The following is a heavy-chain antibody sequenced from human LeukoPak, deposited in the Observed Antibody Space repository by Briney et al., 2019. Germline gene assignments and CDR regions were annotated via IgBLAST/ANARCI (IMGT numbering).Heavy chain of an antibody. Sequence: GGSLRLSCAASGFTFSNAWMSWVRQAPGKGLEWVGRIKSKTDGGTTDYAAPVKGRFTISRDDSKNTLYLQMNSLKTEDTAVYYCTTVSKTTYYDILTGYYVDYWGQGTLVTVSS. J-gene: IGHJ4*02. CDR1: GFTFSNAW. CDR2: IKSKTDGGTT. CDR3: TTVSKTTYYDILTGYYVDY. V-gene: IGHV3-15*01. D-gene: IGHD3-9*01.